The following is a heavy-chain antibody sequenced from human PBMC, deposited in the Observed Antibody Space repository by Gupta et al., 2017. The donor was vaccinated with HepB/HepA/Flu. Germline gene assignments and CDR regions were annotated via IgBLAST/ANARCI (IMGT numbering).Heavy chain of an antibody. CDR1: GVTFSNVW. J-gene: IGHJ6*02. CDR3: TTVYSGSYWGYYGMDV. D-gene: IGHD1-26*01. CDR2: TKSKTDGGTT. Sequence: EVQLVASGGGLVKPGGSLRLSCEASGVTFSNVWITWVRQAPGKGPEWVCRTKSKTDGGTTDYAAPVKGRFTISRDDSKNTLYLQMNSLKTEDTAVYYCTTVYSGSYWGYYGMDVWGQGTTVTVSS. V-gene: IGHV3-15*01.